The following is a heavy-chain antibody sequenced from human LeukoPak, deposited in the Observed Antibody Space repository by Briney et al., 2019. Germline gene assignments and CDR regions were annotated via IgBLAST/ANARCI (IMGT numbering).Heavy chain of an antibody. D-gene: IGHD2-2*01. CDR2: IYYSWST. CDR1: GGSISSYY. Sequence: SETLSLTCTVSGGSISSYYWSWIRQPPARGLEWIGYIYYSWSTNYNPSLKSRVTISVDTAKNQFSLKLTSVTAADTAVYYCARLGIGVVPSAMLGDYYFDYWGQGTLVTVSS. J-gene: IGHJ4*02. CDR3: ARLGIGVVPSAMLGDYYFDY. V-gene: IGHV4-59*08.